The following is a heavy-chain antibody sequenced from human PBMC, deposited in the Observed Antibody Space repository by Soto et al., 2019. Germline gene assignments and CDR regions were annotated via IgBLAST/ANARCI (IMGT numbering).Heavy chain of an antibody. CDR2: ISISGSTI. Sequence: GGSLRLSCAASGFTFSSYTMNWVRQAPGKGLEWVSYISISGSTIYYADSVQGRFTISRDNAKDSLYLQMNSLRAEDTAVYYCARGWGSGDKWYDAFEMWGTGTMGTVSS. CDR3: ARGWGSGDKWYDAFEM. V-gene: IGHV3-48*01. J-gene: IGHJ3*02. CDR1: GFTFSSYT. D-gene: IGHD2-15*01.